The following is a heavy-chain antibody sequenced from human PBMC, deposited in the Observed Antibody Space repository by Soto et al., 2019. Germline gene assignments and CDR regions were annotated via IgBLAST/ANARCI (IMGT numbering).Heavy chain of an antibody. V-gene: IGHV3-7*01. J-gene: IGHJ4*02. D-gene: IGHD3-3*01. CDR1: GFTFINYW. Sequence: EVQLVESGGYLVQPVGSLRLSCEASGFTFINYWMSWVRQAPGKGLEWVANMKEDGTETYYVDSVEGRFTISRDNAKNSLYLQMNSLRVEDTAVYYCARDAGFWSGADHWGQGTLVTVSS. CDR3: ARDAGFWSGADH. CDR2: MKEDGTET.